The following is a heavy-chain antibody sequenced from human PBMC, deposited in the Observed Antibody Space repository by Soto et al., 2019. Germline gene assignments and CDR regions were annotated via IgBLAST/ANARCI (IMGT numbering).Heavy chain of an antibody. CDR1: GGTFSSYA. Sequence: ASVKVSCKASGGTFSSYAISWVRQAPGQGLEWMGGIIPIFGTANYAQKFQGRVTITADESTSTAYMELSSLRSEDTAVYYCARDLWVDPRGLGSGYYRALEYYGMDVWGQGTTVTVSS. CDR3: ARDLWVDPRGLGSGYYRALEYYGMDV. CDR2: IIPIFGTA. V-gene: IGHV1-69*13. J-gene: IGHJ6*02. D-gene: IGHD3-22*01.